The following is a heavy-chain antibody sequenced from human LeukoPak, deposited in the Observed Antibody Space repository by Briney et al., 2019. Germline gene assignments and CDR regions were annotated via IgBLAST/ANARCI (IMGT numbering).Heavy chain of an antibody. D-gene: IGHD6-13*01. CDR1: GYTFTGYY. Sequence: ASVKVSCKASGYTFTGYYMHWVRQAPGQGLEWMGRINPNSGGTNYAQKFQGRVTMTRDTSISTAYMELSSLRSEDTAVYYCARVAGQLANWFDPWGQGTLVTVSS. J-gene: IGHJ5*02. V-gene: IGHV1-2*06. CDR3: ARVAGQLANWFDP. CDR2: INPNSGGT.